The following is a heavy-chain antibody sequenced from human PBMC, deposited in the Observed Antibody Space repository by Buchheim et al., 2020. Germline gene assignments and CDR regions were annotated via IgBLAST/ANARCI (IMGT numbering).Heavy chain of an antibody. J-gene: IGHJ6*02. Sequence: QVQLVQSGAEVKKPGASVKVSCKASGYTFTGYYMHWVRQAPGQGLEWMGWINPNSGGTNYAQKFQGRVTMTRDTSISTAYMELSRLRSDDTAVYYCARVEMYYDILTGYRGSYYYGMDVWGQGTT. D-gene: IGHD3-9*01. CDR1: GYTFTGYY. V-gene: IGHV1-2*02. CDR3: ARVEMYYDILTGYRGSYYYGMDV. CDR2: INPNSGGT.